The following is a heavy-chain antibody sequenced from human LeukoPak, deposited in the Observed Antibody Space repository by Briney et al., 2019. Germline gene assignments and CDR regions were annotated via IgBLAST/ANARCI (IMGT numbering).Heavy chain of an antibody. Sequence: PGGSLRLSCAASGFTFSDHYMDWVRQAPGKGLEWVGRSRDKAHSYSTEYAPSVSGGFTISRDDTKNLLHLQLNSLETEDTAIYYCARAPPIGATYSFDFWGQGTLVTVSS. D-gene: IGHD4/OR15-4a*01. V-gene: IGHV3-72*01. J-gene: IGHJ4*02. CDR2: SRDKAHSYST. CDR1: GFTFSDHY. CDR3: ARAPPIGATYSFDF.